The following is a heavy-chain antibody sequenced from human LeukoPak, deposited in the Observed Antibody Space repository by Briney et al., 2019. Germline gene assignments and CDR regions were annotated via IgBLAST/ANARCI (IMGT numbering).Heavy chain of an antibody. J-gene: IGHJ6*03. D-gene: IGHD5-12*01. CDR2: ISSSSSYI. Sequence: GGSLRLSCAASGFTFSSYSMNWVRQAPGKGLEWVSSISSSSSYIYYADSVKGRFTISRDNAKNSLYLQMNSLRAEDTAVYYCARDSWDIVATPYYYYYYYMDVWGKGTTVTISS. V-gene: IGHV3-21*01. CDR3: ARDSWDIVATPYYYYYYYMDV. CDR1: GFTFSSYS.